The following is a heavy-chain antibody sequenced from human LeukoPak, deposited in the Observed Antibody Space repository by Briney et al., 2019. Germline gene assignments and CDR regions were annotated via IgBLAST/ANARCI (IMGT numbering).Heavy chain of an antibody. CDR2: IYSGDNT. V-gene: IGHV3-53*01. D-gene: IGHD5-18*01. CDR1: GFTVSSNY. J-gene: IGHJ4*02. Sequence: GGSLRLSCTASGFTVSSNYMTWVRQAPGKGLEWVSVIYSGDNTYYADSVKGRFTISGDNSKNTLYLQMNSLRAEDTAVYYCASGYRYGNYWGQGTLVTVSS. CDR3: ASGYRYGNY.